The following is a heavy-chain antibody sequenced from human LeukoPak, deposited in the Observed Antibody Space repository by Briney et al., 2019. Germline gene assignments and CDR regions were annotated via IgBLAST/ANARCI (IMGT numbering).Heavy chain of an antibody. CDR2: IYYSGST. V-gene: IGHV4-31*03. D-gene: IGHD6-19*01. J-gene: IGHJ4*02. Sequence: SETLSLTCTVSGGSISSGGYYWSWIRQHPGKGLEWIGYIYYSGSTYYSPSLKSRVTISVDTSKNQFSLKLSSVTAADTAVYYCARENSRGRFDYWGQGSLVTVSS. CDR1: GGSISSGGYY. CDR3: ARENSRGRFDY.